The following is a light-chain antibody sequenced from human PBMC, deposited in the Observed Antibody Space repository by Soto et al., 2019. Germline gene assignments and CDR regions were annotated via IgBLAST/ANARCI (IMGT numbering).Light chain of an antibody. Sequence: QSALTQPRSVSGSPGQSVTISCTGTSSDVGSYNYVSWHQQHPGKAPKLVIYDVSHRPSGVPDRFSASKSGITASLTISGLQAEDEADYYCCSYAAGDSFKFGGGTKLTAL. V-gene: IGLV2-11*01. CDR3: CSYAAGDSFK. J-gene: IGLJ2*01. CDR2: DVS. CDR1: SSDVGSYNY.